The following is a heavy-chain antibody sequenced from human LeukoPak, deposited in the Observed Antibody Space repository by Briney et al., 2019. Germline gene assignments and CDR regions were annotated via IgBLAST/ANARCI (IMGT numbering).Heavy chain of an antibody. J-gene: IGHJ4*02. CDR3: AREQYSSSSYQSYPDY. CDR1: GGTFSSYA. Sequence: ASVKVFCKASGGTFSSYAISWVRQAPGQGLERMGRIIPIFGIANYAQKFQGRVTITADKSTSTAYMELSSLRSEDTAVYYCAREQYSSSSYQSYPDYWGQGTLVTVSS. CDR2: IIPIFGIA. D-gene: IGHD6-6*01. V-gene: IGHV1-69*04.